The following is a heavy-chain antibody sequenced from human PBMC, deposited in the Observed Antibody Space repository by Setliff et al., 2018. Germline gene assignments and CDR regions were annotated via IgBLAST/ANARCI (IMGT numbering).Heavy chain of an antibody. J-gene: IGHJ4*02. D-gene: IGHD3-3*01. CDR3: AGDKPLQHNYNFWSGYCPY. CDR2: ISYDGINK. V-gene: IGHV3-30*01. Sequence: GEYLRLSCAASGITFSSYAMHWVRQAPGKGLEWVAVISYDGINKYYADSVKGRFTISRDNSKNTLYLQMNSLRPEDTAVYYCAGDKPLQHNYNFWSGYCPYWGQGTLVTVSS. CDR1: GITFSSYA.